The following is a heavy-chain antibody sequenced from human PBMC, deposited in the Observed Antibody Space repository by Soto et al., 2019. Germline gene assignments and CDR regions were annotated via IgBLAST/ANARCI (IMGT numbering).Heavy chain of an antibody. CDR2: ISYDGSNK. J-gene: IGHJ4*02. CDR3: ARDAIAAAGIFRY. D-gene: IGHD6-13*01. CDR1: GFTFSSYA. Sequence: GGSLRLSCAASGFTFSSYAMHWVRQDPGKGLEWVAVISYDGSNKYYADSVKGRFTISRDNSKNTLYLQMNSLRAEDTAVYYCARDAIAAAGIFRYWGQGTLVTVSS. V-gene: IGHV3-30-3*01.